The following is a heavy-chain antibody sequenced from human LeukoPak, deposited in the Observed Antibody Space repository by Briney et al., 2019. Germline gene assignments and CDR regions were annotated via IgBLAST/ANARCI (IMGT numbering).Heavy chain of an antibody. CDR3: ARDLRERTYTPGY. CDR1: GFTFSDYP. D-gene: IGHD2-2*02. CDR2: ISSSGSTI. Sequence: PGGSLRLSCAASGFTFSDYPMSWIRQAPGKGLEWVSYISSSGSTIYHADSVKGRFTISRDNAKNSLYLQMNSLRAEDTAVYYCARDLRERTYTPGYWGQGTLVTVSS. J-gene: IGHJ4*02. V-gene: IGHV3-11*01.